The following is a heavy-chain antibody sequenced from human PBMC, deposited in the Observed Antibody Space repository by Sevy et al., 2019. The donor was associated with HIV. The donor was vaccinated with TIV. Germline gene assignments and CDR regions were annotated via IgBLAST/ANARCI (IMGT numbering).Heavy chain of an antibody. V-gene: IGHV1-24*01. D-gene: IGHD6-13*01. CDR1: GYTLTELS. CDR3: ATDARIAAAGSFDY. J-gene: IGHJ4*02. Sequence: ASVKVSCKVSGYTLTELSMHWVRQAPGKGLEWMGGFDPEDGETIYAQKFQCRVTMTEDTSTDTAYMELSSLRSEDTAVYYCATDARIAAAGSFDYWGQGTLVTVSS. CDR2: FDPEDGET.